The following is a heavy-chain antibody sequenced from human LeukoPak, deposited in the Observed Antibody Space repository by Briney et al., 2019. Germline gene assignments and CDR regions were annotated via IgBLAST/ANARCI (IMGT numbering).Heavy chain of an antibody. CDR2: IYTSGST. CDR3: ARGGVESSGWYSWFDP. V-gene: IGHV4-4*07. Sequence: PSETLSLTCTVSGDSISSYYWSRIRQPAGKGLEWIGRIYTSGSTNYNPSLKSRVTMSVDTSKNQFSLKLSSVTAADTAVYYCARGGVESSGWYSWFDPWGQGTLVTVSS. D-gene: IGHD6-19*01. J-gene: IGHJ5*02. CDR1: GDSISSYY.